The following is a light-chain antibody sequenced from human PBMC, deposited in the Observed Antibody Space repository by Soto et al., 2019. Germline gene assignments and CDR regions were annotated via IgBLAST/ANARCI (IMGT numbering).Light chain of an antibody. CDR1: QSVTSSY. Sequence: EIVLTQSPGTLSLSPGERATLSCRASQSVTSSYLAWYQQKPGQAPRLLISAASSRATGIPDRFSGSGSGTDFTLTLSRLEPEYFALYYCQQSVRSPPYTFGGGTKVEIK. V-gene: IGKV3-20*01. J-gene: IGKJ4*01. CDR3: QQSVRSPPYT. CDR2: AAS.